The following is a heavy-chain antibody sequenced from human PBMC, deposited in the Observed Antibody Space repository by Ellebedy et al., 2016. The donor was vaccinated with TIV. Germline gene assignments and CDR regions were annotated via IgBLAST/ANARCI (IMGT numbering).Heavy chain of an antibody. CDR2: IYPGDSDT. CDR1: GYDFTSYW. Sequence: GGSLRLSCKGSGYDFTSYWIGWVRQMPGKGLEWMGIIYPGDSDTRYSPSFQGQVTISADKSISTAYLQWSSLKASDTAMYYCARPGSSGSSNDAFDIWGQGTMVTVSS. V-gene: IGHV5-51*01. D-gene: IGHD1-26*01. J-gene: IGHJ3*02. CDR3: ARPGSSGSSNDAFDI.